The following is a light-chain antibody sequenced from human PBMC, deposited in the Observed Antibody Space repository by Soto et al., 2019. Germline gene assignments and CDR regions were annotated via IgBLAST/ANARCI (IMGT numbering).Light chain of an antibody. J-gene: IGLJ3*02. CDR3: VLYVGSGIGV. V-gene: IGLV8-61*01. CDR1: SGSVSTSYY. CDR2: NTN. Sequence: QAVVTQEPSFSVSPGRTVTLTCGLSSGSVSTSYYASWYQQTPGQAPRTLIYNTNTRSSGVPDRFSGSILGNKAALTITGAQADDESDYYCVLYVGSGIGVFGGGTKLTVL.